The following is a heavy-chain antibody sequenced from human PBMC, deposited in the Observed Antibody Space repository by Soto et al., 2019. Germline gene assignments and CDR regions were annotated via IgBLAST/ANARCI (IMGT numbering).Heavy chain of an antibody. CDR2: ISAHNGNT. Sequence: QVHLVQSGAEVKKPGASVKVSCKGSGYAFTTYGITWGRQAPGQGLEWMGWISAHNGNTNYAQKLQGRVTVTRDTSTSTACMELRSLRSDDTAVYYCARGRYGDYWGQGALVTVSS. J-gene: IGHJ4*02. V-gene: IGHV1-18*01. CDR1: GYAFTTYG. CDR3: ARGRYGDY. D-gene: IGHD1-1*01.